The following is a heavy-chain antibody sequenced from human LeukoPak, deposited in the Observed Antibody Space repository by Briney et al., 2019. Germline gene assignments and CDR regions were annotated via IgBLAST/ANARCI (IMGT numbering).Heavy chain of an antibody. J-gene: IGHJ4*02. CDR1: GYTFTSYA. D-gene: IGHD3-10*01. V-gene: IGHV7-4-1*02. CDR2: INTNTGNP. Sequence: ASVKVSCKASGYTFTSYAMNWVRQAPGQGLEWMGWINTNTGNPTYAQGLTGRFVFSLDTSVSTAYLQISSLKAEDTAVYYCAREGMVRGVIIPDYWGQGTLVTVSS. CDR3: AREGMVRGVIIPDY.